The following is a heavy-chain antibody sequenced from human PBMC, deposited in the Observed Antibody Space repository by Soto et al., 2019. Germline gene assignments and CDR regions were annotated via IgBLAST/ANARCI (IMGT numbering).Heavy chain of an antibody. V-gene: IGHV4-59*01. Sequence: QVQLQESGPGLVKPSETLSLTCTVSGGSISSYYWSWIRQPPGKGLEWIGFIFYSGSTSYNPSLKCRVNISTDTSEYQFPLKLNSVTAADTAVYYCASMIGDPVLSFDSWGQGTLVAVSS. J-gene: IGHJ5*01. CDR3: ASMIGDPVLSFDS. CDR1: GGSISSYY. CDR2: IFYSGST. D-gene: IGHD3-10*02.